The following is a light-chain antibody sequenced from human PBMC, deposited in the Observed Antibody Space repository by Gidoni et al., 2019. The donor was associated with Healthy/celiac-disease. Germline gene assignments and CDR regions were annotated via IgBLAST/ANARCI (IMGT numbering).Light chain of an antibody. J-gene: IGKJ5*01. CDR1: QGISSV. CDR3: QQFNSYPLT. V-gene: IGKV1-13*02. Sequence: AIPLTQSPSSLSASVGDRVTITCRASQGISSVLAWYQQKPGKAPKLLIYDASSLESGVPSRFSGSGSGTDFTLTISSLQPEDFATYYCQQFNSYPLTFXQXTRLXIK. CDR2: DAS.